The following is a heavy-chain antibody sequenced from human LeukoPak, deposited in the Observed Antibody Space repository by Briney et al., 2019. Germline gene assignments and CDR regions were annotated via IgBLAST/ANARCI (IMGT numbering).Heavy chain of an antibody. CDR2: IFYSGIT. D-gene: IGHD5-24*01. Sequence: PSETLSLTCNVSGGSMSNIYYWGWIRQPPGKGLEWIGNIFYSGITYYNPSLRSRVTIAIDTSKSQFSLKLTSVTAADTAVYYCAGSSILNYYFDFWGRGTLVTVSS. J-gene: IGHJ2*01. CDR1: GGSMSNIYY. CDR3: AGSSILNYYFDF. V-gene: IGHV4-39*01.